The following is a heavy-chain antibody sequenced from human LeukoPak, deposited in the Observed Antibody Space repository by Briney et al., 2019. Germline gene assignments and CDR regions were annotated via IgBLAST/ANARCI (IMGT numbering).Heavy chain of an antibody. CDR1: GGSISSYY. CDR3: ARTNYYYDSSGYFVYYFDY. J-gene: IGHJ4*02. D-gene: IGHD3-22*01. CDR2: IYTSGST. V-gene: IGHV4-4*07. Sequence: SSETLSLTCTVSGGSISSYYWSWIRQPAGKGLEWIGRIYTSGSTNYNPSLKSRVTMSVDTSKNQFSLKLSSVTAADTAVYYRARTNYYYDSSGYFVYYFDYWGQGTLVTVSS.